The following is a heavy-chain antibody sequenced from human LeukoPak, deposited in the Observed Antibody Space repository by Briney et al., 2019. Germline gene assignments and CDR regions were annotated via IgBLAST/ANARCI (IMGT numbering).Heavy chain of an antibody. CDR2: IYYSGST. V-gene: IGHV4-39*01. J-gene: IGHJ4*02. D-gene: IGHD3-3*01. CDR3: ASLIRFLEWLSLEYYFDY. Sequence: SETLSLTCTVSGGSISSSSYYWGWIRQPPGKGLEWIGSIYYSGSTYYNPSLKSRVTISVDTSKNQFSLKLSSVTAADTAVYYCASLIRFLEWLSLEYYFDYWGQGTLVTVSS. CDR1: GGSISSSSYY.